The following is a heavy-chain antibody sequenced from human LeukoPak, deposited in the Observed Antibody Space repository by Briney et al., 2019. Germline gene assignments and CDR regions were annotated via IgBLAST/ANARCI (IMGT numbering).Heavy chain of an antibody. CDR2: INPNSGGT. V-gene: IGHV1-2*04. CDR3: ARDCGWSSGWYVFDY. D-gene: IGHD6-19*01. CDR1: GYTFTGYY. J-gene: IGHJ4*02. Sequence: ASVKVSCKASGYTFTGYYMHWVRQAPGQGLEWMGWINPNSGGTNYAQKFQGWVTMTRDTSISTAYMELSRLRSDDTAVYYCARDCGWSSGWYVFDYWGQGTLVTVSS.